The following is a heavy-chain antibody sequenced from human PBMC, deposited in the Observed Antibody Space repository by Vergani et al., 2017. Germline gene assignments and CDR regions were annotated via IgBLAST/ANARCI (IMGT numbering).Heavy chain of an antibody. CDR3: AREKGKMTYFDY. D-gene: IGHD5-24*01. J-gene: IGHJ4*02. CDR2: ISYDGSNK. V-gene: IGHV3-30-3*01. Sequence: QVQLVESGGGVVQPGRSLRLSCAASGFTFSSYAMHWVRQAPGKGLEWVAVISYDGSNKYYADSVKGRFTISRDNSKNTLYLQMNSLRAEDTAVYYCAREKGKMTYFDYWGQGTLVTVSS. CDR1: GFTFSSYA.